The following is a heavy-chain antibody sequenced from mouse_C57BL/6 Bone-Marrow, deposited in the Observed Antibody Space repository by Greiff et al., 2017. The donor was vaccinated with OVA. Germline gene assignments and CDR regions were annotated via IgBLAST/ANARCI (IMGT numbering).Heavy chain of an antibody. CDR1: GYTFTSYW. CDR2: IYPGSGST. D-gene: IGHD2-1*01. V-gene: IGHV1-55*01. CDR3: ARDGNYPWYFDV. Sequence: QVQLQQSGAELVKPGASVKMSCKASGYTFTSYWITWVKQRPGQGLEWIGDIYPGSGSTNYNEKFKSKATLTVDTSSSTAYMQLSSLTSEDSAVYNCARDGNYPWYFDVWGTGTTVTVSS. J-gene: IGHJ1*03.